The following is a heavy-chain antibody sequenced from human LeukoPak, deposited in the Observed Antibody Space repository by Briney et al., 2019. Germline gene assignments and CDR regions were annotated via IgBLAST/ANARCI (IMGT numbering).Heavy chain of an antibody. V-gene: IGHV4-30-4*08. CDR2: IYYSGST. CDR1: GSSISSGDYY. Sequence: SETLSLTCTVSGSSISSGDYYWSWIRQPPGKGLEWIGYIYYSGSTYYNPPLKSRVTISVDTSKNQFSLKLSSVTAADTAVYYCARSVGDDILTGDYYYYYMDVWGKGTTVTVSS. CDR3: ARSVGDDILTGDYYYYYMDV. D-gene: IGHD3-9*01. J-gene: IGHJ6*03.